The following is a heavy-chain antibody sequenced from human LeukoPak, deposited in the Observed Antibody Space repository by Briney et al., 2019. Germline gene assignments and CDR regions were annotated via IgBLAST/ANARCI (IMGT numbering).Heavy chain of an antibody. J-gene: IGHJ5*02. D-gene: IGHD3-3*01. V-gene: IGHV3-48*01. CDR1: GFTFSGYS. CDR2: ISSSSSTI. CDR3: ARTNYDFWSGHNWFDP. Sequence: LSGGSLRLSCADSGFTFSGYSMNWVRQAPGKGLEWVSYISSSSSTIYYADSVKGRFTMSRDNAKKSLYLQMSSLRAEDTAVYHCARTNYDFWSGHNWFDPWGQGTLVTVSS.